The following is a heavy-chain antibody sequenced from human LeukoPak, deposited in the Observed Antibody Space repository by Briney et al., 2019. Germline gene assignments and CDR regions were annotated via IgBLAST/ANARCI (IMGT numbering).Heavy chain of an antibody. V-gene: IGHV3-33*01. CDR1: GFTFSSSG. CDR2: IGYDGSNK. Sequence: GRSLRLSCAASGFTFSSSGIHWVRQAPGKGLEWVAVIGYDGSNKYYADSVQGRFTISGDNSKNTLFLQMNSLRAEDTAVYYCARGVGSTTYYAMDVWGQGTTVTVSS. CDR3: ARGVGSTTYYAMDV. D-gene: IGHD2-2*01. J-gene: IGHJ6*02.